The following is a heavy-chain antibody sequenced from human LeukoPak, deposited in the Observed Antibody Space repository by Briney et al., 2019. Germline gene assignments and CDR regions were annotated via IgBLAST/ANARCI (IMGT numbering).Heavy chain of an antibody. Sequence: GGSLRLSCAASGFTFSSYAMSWVRQAPGGGREWVSAISGSGDSTYYGDSVKGRFTISRDNSKNTLYLQMNSLRAEDTAVYYCAKTRPLDSSSWSHGDYWGQGTLVTVSS. CDR2: ISGSGDST. V-gene: IGHV3-23*01. D-gene: IGHD6-13*01. CDR3: AKTRPLDSSSWSHGDY. J-gene: IGHJ4*02. CDR1: GFTFSSYA.